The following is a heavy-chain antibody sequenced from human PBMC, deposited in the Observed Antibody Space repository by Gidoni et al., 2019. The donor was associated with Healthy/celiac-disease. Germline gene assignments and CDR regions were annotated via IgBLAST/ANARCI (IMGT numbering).Heavy chain of an antibody. V-gene: IGHV3-48*01. J-gene: IGHJ3*02. D-gene: IGHD3-10*01. CDR1: RFTFTSYS. Sequence: EVQLVESGGGLVQPGGSLRLSCAAPRFTFTSYSMNWFRQAPGKGLEWVSYISSSSSTRYYADSVKGRFTISRDNAKNSLYLQMNSLRAEDTAVYYCARDRYGGTGGDAFDIWGQGTMVTVSS. CDR2: ISSSSSTR. CDR3: ARDRYGGTGGDAFDI.